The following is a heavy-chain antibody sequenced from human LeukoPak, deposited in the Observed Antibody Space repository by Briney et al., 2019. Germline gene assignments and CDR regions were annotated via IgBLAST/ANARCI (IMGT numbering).Heavy chain of an antibody. CDR2: IKSKTGGGTT. Sequence: GGSLRLSCAASGSTFSNAWMSWVRQTPGKGLEWVGRIKSKTGGGTTDYAAPVKGRFTISRDDSKNTLYLQRNSLKTEDTAVYYCTTDFHSYGYGYWGQGTLVTVSS. V-gene: IGHV3-15*01. D-gene: IGHD5-18*01. CDR1: GSTFSNAW. CDR3: TTDFHSYGYGY. J-gene: IGHJ4*02.